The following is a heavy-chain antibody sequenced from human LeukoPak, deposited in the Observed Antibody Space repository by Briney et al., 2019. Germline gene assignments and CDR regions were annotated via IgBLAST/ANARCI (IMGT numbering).Heavy chain of an antibody. CDR3: AKDAGDQGYFDY. CDR2: ISYDGNNQ. CDR1: GFTFRSYA. J-gene: IGHJ4*02. D-gene: IGHD3-16*01. Sequence: GGSLRLSCAASGFTFRSYAMHWVRQAPGTGLEWVSFISYDGNNQYYADSVKGRFTISRDNSRNTLYLQMNSLRTEDTAVYYCAKDAGDQGYFDYWGQGTLVTVSS. V-gene: IGHV3-30*04.